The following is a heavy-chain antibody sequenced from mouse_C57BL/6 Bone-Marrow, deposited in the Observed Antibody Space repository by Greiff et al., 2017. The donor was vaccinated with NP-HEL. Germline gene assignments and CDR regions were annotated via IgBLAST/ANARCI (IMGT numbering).Heavy chain of an antibody. CDR3: ARLGYGNLFAY. CDR2: IYPGSGNT. CDR1: GYTFTDYY. Sequence: VKLMESGAELVRPGASVKLSCKASGYTFTDYYINWVKQRPGQGLEWIARIYPGSGNTYYNEKFKGKATLTAEKSSSTAYMQLSSLTSEDSAVYFCARLGYGNLFAYWGQGTLVTVSA. J-gene: IGHJ3*01. D-gene: IGHD1-1*01. V-gene: IGHV1-76*01.